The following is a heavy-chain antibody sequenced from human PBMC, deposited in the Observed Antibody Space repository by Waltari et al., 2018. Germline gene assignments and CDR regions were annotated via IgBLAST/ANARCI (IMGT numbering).Heavy chain of an antibody. D-gene: IGHD1-26*01. Sequence: QVQLQESGPGLVKPSETLSLTCAVSGDSVSTNYWNWFRQPAGKGLEWIGRVHATDTTVHNPSLKSRLTVSLDTSKNQISLRLSSVTAADTAVYYCARGVHFGGTFRGGADVWGQGTTVTVSS. CDR1: GDSVSTNY. J-gene: IGHJ6*02. CDR3: ARGVHFGGTFRGGADV. V-gene: IGHV4-4*07. CDR2: VHATDTT.